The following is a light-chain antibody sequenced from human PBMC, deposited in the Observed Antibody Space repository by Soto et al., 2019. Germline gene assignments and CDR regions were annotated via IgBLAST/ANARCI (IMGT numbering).Light chain of an antibody. J-gene: IGKJ3*01. CDR1: QSLGSRK. V-gene: IGKV3-20*01. CDR3: EQYGGSPLS. Sequence: EIVLTQSPGPLSLSPGERATLSCRASQSLGSRKLAWYQQKPVQAPRLLIHAASTRATGIPDRFSGSGSGTDFTLTISRLEPEDFAVYFCEQYGGSPLSFGPGTKVDVK. CDR2: AAS.